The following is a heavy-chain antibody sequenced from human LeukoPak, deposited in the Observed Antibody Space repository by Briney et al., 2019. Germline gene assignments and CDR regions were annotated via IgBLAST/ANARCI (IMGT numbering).Heavy chain of an antibody. D-gene: IGHD3-22*01. CDR3: ARERTGNSDSSGYYDY. Sequence: ASVKVSCKASGYTFTSYYMHWVRQAPGQGLEWMGIINPSGGSTSYAQKFQGRVTMTRDTSTSTVYMELSSLRSEDTAVYYCARERTGNSDSSGYYDYWGQGTLVTVSS. J-gene: IGHJ4*02. CDR2: INPSGGST. CDR1: GYTFTSYY. V-gene: IGHV1-46*01.